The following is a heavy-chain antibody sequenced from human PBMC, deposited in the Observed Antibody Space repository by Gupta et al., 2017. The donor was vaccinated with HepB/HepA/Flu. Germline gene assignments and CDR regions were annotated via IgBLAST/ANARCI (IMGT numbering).Heavy chain of an antibody. CDR3: ARADYNNYDTALY. J-gene: IGHJ4*02. D-gene: IGHD4-11*01. CDR1: GFTLSSYG. V-gene: IGHV3-48*02. CDR2: ISGNGNK. Sequence: EVQLVESGGGLIQPGGSLRLSCAASGFTLSSYGMNWVRQPQGKGLEWVSYISGNGNKYYADSVKARFTISRDSDKNSLYLQMNNLKDDDTAVYCCARADYNNYDTALYWGQGTLVTVSS.